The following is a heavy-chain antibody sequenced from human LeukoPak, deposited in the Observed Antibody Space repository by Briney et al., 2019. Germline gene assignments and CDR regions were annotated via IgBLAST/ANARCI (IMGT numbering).Heavy chain of an antibody. D-gene: IGHD5-24*01. CDR1: GGSVSSGSYY. CDR3: ARVRWLQLRYFDY. Sequence: SETLSLTCTVSGGSVSSGSYYWSWIRQPPGTGLEWIGYTFYSGSTDYNPSLKSRVSISVDTSKNQFSLKLSSVTAADTAAYYCARVRWLQLRYFDYWGQGTLVTVSS. CDR2: TFYSGST. V-gene: IGHV4-61*01. J-gene: IGHJ4*02.